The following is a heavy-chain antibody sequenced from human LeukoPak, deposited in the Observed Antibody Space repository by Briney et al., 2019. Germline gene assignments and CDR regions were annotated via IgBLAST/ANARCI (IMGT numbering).Heavy chain of an antibody. V-gene: IGHV3-23*01. CDR2: ISGSGGST. CDR3: AKDIVFSPRSYYDFWSGYYTFDAFDI. Sequence: GGSLRLSCAASGFTVSSKYMSWVRQAPGKGLEWVSAISGSGGSTYYADSVKGRFTISRDNSKNTLYLQMNSLRAEDTAVYYCAKDIVFSPRSYYDFWSGYYTFDAFDIWGQGTMVTVSS. D-gene: IGHD3-3*01. CDR1: GFTVSSKY. J-gene: IGHJ3*02.